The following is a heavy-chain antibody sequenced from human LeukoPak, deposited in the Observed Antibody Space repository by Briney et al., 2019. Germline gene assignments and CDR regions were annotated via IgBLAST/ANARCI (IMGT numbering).Heavy chain of an antibody. J-gene: IGHJ5*02. V-gene: IGHV4-38-2*02. CDR1: GYSISGGYY. Sequence: PSETLSLTCTVSGYSISGGYYWGWIRQPPGKGLEWIGSIYHSGSTYYNPSLKSRVTISVDTSKNQFSLKLSSVTAADTAVYYCARVTHSSIYNWFDPWGQGTLVTVSS. D-gene: IGHD2-21*01. CDR2: IYHSGST. CDR3: ARVTHSSIYNWFDP.